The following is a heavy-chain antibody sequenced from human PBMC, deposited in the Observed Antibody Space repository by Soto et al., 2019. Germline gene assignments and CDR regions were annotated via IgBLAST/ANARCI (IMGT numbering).Heavy chain of an antibody. V-gene: IGHV4-34*01. CDR1: GGSFSASF. CDR3: ATGRGTENY. D-gene: IGHD3-10*01. J-gene: IGHJ4*02. CDR2: INDSGTT. Sequence: QVQLQQWGAGLLKPSETLSLTCGVYGGSFSASFWSWIRQPPGKGLEWLGEINDSGTTNYNPSLESRVSFSVDTSKNQFSLLLRSVTAADTAVYYCATGRGTENYWGQGTLVTVSS.